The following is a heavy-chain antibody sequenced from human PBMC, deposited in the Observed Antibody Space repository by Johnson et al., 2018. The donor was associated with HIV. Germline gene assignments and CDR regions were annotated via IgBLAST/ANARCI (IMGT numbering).Heavy chain of an antibody. Sequence: QVQLVESGGGVVQPGGSLRLSGAGSGFTFSSYGMHWVRQAPGKGLEWVAFIRYDGSNKYYGEEGKGRGTISRDNSKNTLYLQMTRLRAEDTAVYYCARDIIAVAGYDAFDIWGQGTMVTVSS. CDR3: ARDIIAVAGYDAFDI. CDR2: IRYDGSNK. D-gene: IGHD6-19*01. CDR1: GFTFSSYG. J-gene: IGHJ3*02. V-gene: IGHV3-30*02.